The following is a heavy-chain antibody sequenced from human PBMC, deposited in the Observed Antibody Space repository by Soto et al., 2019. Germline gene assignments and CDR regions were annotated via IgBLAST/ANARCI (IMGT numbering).Heavy chain of an antibody. D-gene: IGHD1-26*01. CDR3: ARDPRVISAYRYSGLYFDY. CDR2: IWYDGTKT. V-gene: IGHV3-33*01. Sequence: QPGGSLRLSCAASGFTFSIYGMHWVRQAPGEGLEWVALIWYDGTKTYYGDSVKGRFTISRDNSKNTLYLQMNSLRAEDTAVYYCARDPRVISAYRYSGLYFDYWGQGTLVTVSS. CDR1: GFTFSIYG. J-gene: IGHJ4*02.